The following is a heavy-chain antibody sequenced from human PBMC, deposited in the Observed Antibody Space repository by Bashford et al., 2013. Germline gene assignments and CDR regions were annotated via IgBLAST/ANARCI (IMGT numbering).Heavy chain of an antibody. Sequence: TLSLTCTVSGGSISSSSYYWGWIRQPPGKGLEWIGSIYYSGSTYYNPSLKSRVTISVDTSKNQFSLKLSSVTAADTAVYYCARDREQQLVQYFDYVGPGNPGHRLL. J-gene: IGHJ4*02. D-gene: IGHD6-13*01. CDR2: IYYSGST. V-gene: IGHV4-39*02. CDR1: GGSISSSSYY. CDR3: ARDREQQLVQYFDY.